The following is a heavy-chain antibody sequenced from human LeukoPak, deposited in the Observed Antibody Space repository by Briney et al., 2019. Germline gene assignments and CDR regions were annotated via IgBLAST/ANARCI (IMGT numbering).Heavy chain of an antibody. CDR2: IYHSGGT. Sequence: SETLSLTCAVSGFFISSAFYWGWIRQPPGKGLEWIGHIYHSGGTHYNPSLKSRVTISLDTSKNHFSLKLSSVTAADTAMYFCARVSAASFEPWGQGTLVTVSS. CDR3: ARVSAASFEP. J-gene: IGHJ5*02. V-gene: IGHV4-38-2*01. CDR1: GFFISSAFY. D-gene: IGHD5/OR15-5a*01.